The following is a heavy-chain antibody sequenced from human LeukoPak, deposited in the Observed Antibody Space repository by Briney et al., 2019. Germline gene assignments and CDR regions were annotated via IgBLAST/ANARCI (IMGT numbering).Heavy chain of an antibody. D-gene: IGHD3-10*01. J-gene: IGHJ4*02. CDR1: GFTFSSYS. V-gene: IGHV3-21*01. CDR3: AREGSGSYGQTNSIDY. CDR2: ISRSSSYI. Sequence: TGGSLRLSCAASGFTFSSYSMNWVRQAPGKGLEWVSSISRSSSYIYYADSVKGRFTISRDNAKNSLYLQMNSLRAEDTAVYYCAREGSGSYGQTNSIDYWGQGTLVTVSS.